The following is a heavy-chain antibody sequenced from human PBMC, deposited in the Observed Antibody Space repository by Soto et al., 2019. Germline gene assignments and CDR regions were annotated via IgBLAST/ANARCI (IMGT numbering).Heavy chain of an antibody. J-gene: IGHJ5*02. V-gene: IGHV1-3*01. Sequence: ASVKVSCKASGYTFTSYGIHWVRQAPGQRLEWMGWINAANGDTKYSPKFRGRVTITRDTSASTAYMELSSLRSKDTAVYYCVRRHVSATGIDWFDPWGQGTLVTVSS. D-gene: IGHD6-13*01. CDR1: GYTFTSYG. CDR2: INAANGDT. CDR3: VRRHVSATGIDWFDP.